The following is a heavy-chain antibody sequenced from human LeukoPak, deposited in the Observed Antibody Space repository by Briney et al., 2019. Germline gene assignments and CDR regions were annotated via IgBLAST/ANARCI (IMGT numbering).Heavy chain of an antibody. Sequence: GESLKISCKGSGYTFTTYWIGWVRQMPGKGLECLGVIYPGDSDTRYSPSFQGQVTISADKSISTAFLQWSSLKASDTAMYYCAKRRGGDAFDIWGQGTMVTVSS. CDR1: GYTFTTYW. CDR2: IYPGDSDT. CDR3: AKRRGGDAFDI. J-gene: IGHJ3*02. V-gene: IGHV5-51*01.